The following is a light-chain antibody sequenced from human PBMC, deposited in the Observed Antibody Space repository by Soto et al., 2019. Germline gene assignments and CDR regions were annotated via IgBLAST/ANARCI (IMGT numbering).Light chain of an antibody. CDR2: AVT. CDR3: FSHRRGDSHV. J-gene: IGLJ1*01. Sequence: QSVLTQPASVSGSPGQSITISCTGTSSDVGGYNYVSWYQQHPGKAPKLMIYAVTDRPSGVSSRFSGSKSGNTASLTISGLQAEDEADYYCFSHRRGDSHVFGTGTKVTVL. CDR1: SSDVGGYNY. V-gene: IGLV2-14*01.